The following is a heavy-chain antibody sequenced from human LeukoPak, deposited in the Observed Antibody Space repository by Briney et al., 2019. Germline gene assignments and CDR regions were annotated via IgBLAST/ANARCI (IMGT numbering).Heavy chain of an antibody. V-gene: IGHV3-33*01. CDR3: ARDNIAAAGYYYYYGMDV. J-gene: IGHJ6*04. CDR1: GFTFSSYG. D-gene: IGHD6-13*01. Sequence: PGGSLRPSCEASGFTFSSYGMHWVRQAPGEGLEWVAVIWNDGSNKYYADSVKGRFTISRDNSKNTLYLQMNSLRAEDTAVYYCARDNIAAAGYYYYYGMDVWGKGTTVTVSS. CDR2: IWNDGSNK.